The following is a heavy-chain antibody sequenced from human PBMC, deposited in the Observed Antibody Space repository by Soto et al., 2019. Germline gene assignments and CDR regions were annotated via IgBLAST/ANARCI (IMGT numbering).Heavy chain of an antibody. CDR3: ARGGDIVVVPAAIGGNWFDP. V-gene: IGHV4-31*03. CDR2: IYYSGST. J-gene: IGHJ5*02. Sequence: QVQLQESGPGLVKPSQTLSLTCTVSGGSISSGGYYWSWIRQHPGKGLEWIGYIYYSGSTYYNPSLKNRVTTSVDTPKNQFSLQLSSVTAADTAVYYCARGGDIVVVPAAIGGNWFDPWGQGTLVTVSS. D-gene: IGHD2-2*02. CDR1: GGSISSGGYY.